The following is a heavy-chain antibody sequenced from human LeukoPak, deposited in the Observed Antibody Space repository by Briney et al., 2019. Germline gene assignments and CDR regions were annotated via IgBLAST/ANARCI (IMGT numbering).Heavy chain of an antibody. D-gene: IGHD3-22*01. CDR1: GYTFTSYY. Sequence: ASVKVSCKASGYTFTSYYTHWVRQAPGQGLEWMGIINPSGSSTSYAQKFQGRVTMTRDTSTSTVYMELSSLRSEDTAVYYCARDLNGGYYYGYWGQGTLVTVSS. CDR3: ARDLNGGYYYGY. CDR2: INPSGSST. V-gene: IGHV1-46*01. J-gene: IGHJ4*02.